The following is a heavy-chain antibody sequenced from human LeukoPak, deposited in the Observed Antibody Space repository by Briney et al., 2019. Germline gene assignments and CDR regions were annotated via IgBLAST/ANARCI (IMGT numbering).Heavy chain of an antibody. V-gene: IGHV3-20*03. CDR3: ARDYYDSSGYYYFDY. D-gene: IGHD3-22*01. CDR2: INCNCCST. J-gene: IGHJ4*02. Sequence: INCNCCSTCYSDSVNGRFTISRDNAKNSLYLQMNSLRAEDTALYYCARDYYDSSGYYYFDYWGQGTLVTVSS.